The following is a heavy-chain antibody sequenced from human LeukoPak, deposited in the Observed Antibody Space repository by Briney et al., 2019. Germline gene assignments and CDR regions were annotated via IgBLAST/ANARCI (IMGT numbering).Heavy chain of an antibody. Sequence: GGSLRLSCAASGFTFSSYGMHWVRQAPGKGLEWVAFIRFDGSNKYYSDSVKGRFTISRDNSKNTLYLQMNSLRDEDTAVFYCAKDGSRSREVFLYYYGSGRLQYMDVWGKGTTVTISS. CDR2: IRFDGSNK. J-gene: IGHJ6*03. CDR3: AKDGSRSREVFLYYYGSGRLQYMDV. V-gene: IGHV3-30*02. CDR1: GFTFSSYG. D-gene: IGHD3-10*01.